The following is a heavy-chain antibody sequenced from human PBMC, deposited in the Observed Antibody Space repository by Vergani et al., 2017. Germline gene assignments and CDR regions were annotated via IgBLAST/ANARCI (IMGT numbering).Heavy chain of an antibody. V-gene: IGHV4-31*11. Sequence: QLQLQESGPGLVKPSETLSLTCAVSGGSISSGDHCWTWIRQRPGKGLEWIGYIVYSGTTYDNPSLRSRLTISVDTSQNQFSLKLRSVTAADTAVYYCARVDTQVPATSHFYYMDVWGKGTTVVVSS. D-gene: IGHD6-25*01. CDR3: ARVDTQVPATSHFYYMDV. J-gene: IGHJ6*03. CDR2: IVYSGTT. CDR1: GGSISSGDHC.